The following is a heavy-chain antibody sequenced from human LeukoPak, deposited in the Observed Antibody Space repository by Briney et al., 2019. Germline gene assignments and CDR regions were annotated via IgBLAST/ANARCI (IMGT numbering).Heavy chain of an antibody. CDR3: ARVGGGYSSGWYDY. V-gene: IGHV4-34*01. J-gene: IGHJ4*02. CDR2: INHSGST. Sequence: SETLSLTCAVYGGSFSGYYWSWIRQPPGKGLEWIGEINHSGSTNYNPSLKSRVTISVDTSKNQFSLKLSSVTAADTAVYYCARVGGGYSSGWYDYWGQGTLVTVSS. D-gene: IGHD6-19*01. CDR1: GGSFSGYY.